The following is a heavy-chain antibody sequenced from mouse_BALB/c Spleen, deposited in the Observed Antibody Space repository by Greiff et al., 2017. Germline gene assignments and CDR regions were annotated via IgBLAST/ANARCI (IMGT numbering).Heavy chain of an antibody. CDR2: ISSGSSTI. CDR3: ARRRSYAMDY. Sequence: EVQRVESGGGLVQPGGSRKLSCAASGFTFSSFGMHWVRQAPEKGLEWVAYISSGSSTIYYADTVKGRFTISRDNPKNTLFLQMTSLRSEDTAMYYCARRRSYAMDYWGQGTSVTVSS. V-gene: IGHV5-17*02. CDR1: GFTFSSFG. J-gene: IGHJ4*01.